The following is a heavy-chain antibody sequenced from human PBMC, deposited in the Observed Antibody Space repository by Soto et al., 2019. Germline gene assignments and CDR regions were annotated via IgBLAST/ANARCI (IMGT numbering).Heavy chain of an antibody. CDR3: ASSSTVLLPTAMTGWFDP. Sequence: GGSLRLSCAASGFTFSSYAMSWVRQAPGKGLEWVSTISNSGGRTYYAESVKGRFAISRDNSKNTLYLQMTSLRPEDTAVYYCASSSTVLLPTAMTGWFDPWGQGTLVTVSS. CDR1: GFTFSSYA. CDR2: ISNSGGRT. D-gene: IGHD2-2*01. V-gene: IGHV3-23*01. J-gene: IGHJ5*02.